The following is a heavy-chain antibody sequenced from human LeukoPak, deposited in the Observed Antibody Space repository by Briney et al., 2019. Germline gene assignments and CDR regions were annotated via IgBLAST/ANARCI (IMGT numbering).Heavy chain of an antibody. CDR1: GGSISSYY. CDR3: ARHRAAWDRFDY. CDR2: INYSGST. J-gene: IGHJ4*02. Sequence: ASETLSLTCTVSGGSISSYYWSWIRQPPGKGLEWIGYINYSGSTNYNPSLKSRVTISVDTSKNQFSLKLSSVTAADTAVYYCARHRAAWDRFDYWGQGTLVTVSS. D-gene: IGHD1-26*01. V-gene: IGHV4-59*08.